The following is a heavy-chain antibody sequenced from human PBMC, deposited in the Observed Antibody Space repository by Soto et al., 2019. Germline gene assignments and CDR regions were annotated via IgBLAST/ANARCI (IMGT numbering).Heavy chain of an antibody. D-gene: IGHD2-2*01. CDR2: ISAYKGNT. CDR1: GYTFTSYG. J-gene: IGHJ4*02. V-gene: IGHV1-18*01. Sequence: QVQLVQSGAEVKKPGASVKVSCKASGYTFTSYGISWVRQAAGQGLEWMGWISAYKGNTNYAQKLQGRVTMTTDTTTSTAYIELRSLRSNDTAVYYCARRAECSSTSCYYYFDYWGQGTLVTVSS. CDR3: ARRAECSSTSCYYYFDY.